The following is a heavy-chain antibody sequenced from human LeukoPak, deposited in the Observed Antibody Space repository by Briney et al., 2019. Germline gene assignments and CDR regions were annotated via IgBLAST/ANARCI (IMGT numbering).Heavy chain of an antibody. CDR1: GFTFSSYG. V-gene: IGHV3-30*18. Sequence: PGRSLRLSCAASGFTFSSYGMHWVRQAPGEGLEWVAVISYDGSNKYYADSVKGRFTISRDNSKNTLYLQMNSLRAEDTAVYYCAKDGGDGDWGQGTLVTVSS. CDR2: ISYDGSNK. D-gene: IGHD2-21*02. J-gene: IGHJ4*02. CDR3: AKDGGDGD.